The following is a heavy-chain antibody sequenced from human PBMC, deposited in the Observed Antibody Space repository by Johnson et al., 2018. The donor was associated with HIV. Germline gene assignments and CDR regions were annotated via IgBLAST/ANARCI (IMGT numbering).Heavy chain of an antibody. Sequence: VHLVESGGGVVQPGRSLRLSCAASGFTFSSYAMHWVRQAPGKGLEWVAVISYDGSNKYYAASVKGRFTISRDNAKHSLYLQMNSLRAEDTAVYYCAREGTWGSNDAFDIWGQGTMVTFSS. V-gene: IGHV3-30-3*01. CDR3: AREGTWGSNDAFDI. J-gene: IGHJ3*02. CDR1: GFTFSSYA. D-gene: IGHD7-27*01. CDR2: ISYDGSNK.